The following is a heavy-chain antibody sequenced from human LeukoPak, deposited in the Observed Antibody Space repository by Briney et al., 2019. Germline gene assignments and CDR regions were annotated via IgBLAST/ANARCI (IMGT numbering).Heavy chain of an antibody. D-gene: IGHD3-3*02. Sequence: GGSLRLSCAASGFTFDDYAMHWVRQAPGKGLEWVAGISWSSGNIGYADSVKGRFTISRDNAENSLHMQMNSLRTEDTALYFCARDAWRRAFNYGMDVWGQGTTVAVSS. J-gene: IGHJ6*02. CDR2: ISWSSGNI. CDR1: GFTFDDYA. V-gene: IGHV3-9*01. CDR3: ARDAWRRAFNYGMDV.